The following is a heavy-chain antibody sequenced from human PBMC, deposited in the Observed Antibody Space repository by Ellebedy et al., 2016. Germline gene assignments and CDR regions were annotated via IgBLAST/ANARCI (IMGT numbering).Heavy chain of an antibody. CDR1: GFTFSSYA. Sequence: GGSLRLSCAASGFTFSSYAMHWVRQAPGKGLEYVSAISSNGGSTYYANSVKGRFTISRDNSKNTLYLQMGSLRAEDMAVYYCARGRWLQGPLDYWGQGTLVTVSS. J-gene: IGHJ4*02. D-gene: IGHD5-24*01. CDR3: ARGRWLQGPLDY. V-gene: IGHV3-64*01. CDR2: ISSNGGST.